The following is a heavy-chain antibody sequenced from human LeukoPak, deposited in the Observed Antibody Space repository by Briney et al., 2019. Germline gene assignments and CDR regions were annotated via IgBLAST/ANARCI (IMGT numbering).Heavy chain of an antibody. V-gene: IGHV2-5*02. Sequence: SGPTLVKPTQTLTLTCSFSGFSLTSGGEGVAWIRQPPGKAPEWLALMYWDDDKRFRPSLQNRLTVSKDTSKNQVVLSMTKMDPLDTGTYYCAHTRHGATPTRLDFWGQGILVVVS. CDR3: AHTRHGATPTRLDF. J-gene: IGHJ4*02. D-gene: IGHD4/OR15-4a*01. CDR2: MYWDDDK. CDR1: GFSLTSGGEG.